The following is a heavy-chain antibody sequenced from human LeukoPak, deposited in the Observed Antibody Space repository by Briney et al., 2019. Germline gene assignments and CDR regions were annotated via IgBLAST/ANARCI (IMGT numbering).Heavy chain of an antibody. CDR2: IYYSGST. D-gene: IGHD1-1*01. J-gene: IGHJ4*02. CDR1: GGSISSYY. CDR3: ARLEPTGLDY. V-gene: IGHV4-59*08. Sequence: SETLSLTCTVSGGSISSYYWSWIRQPPGKGLEWIGYIYYSGSTNYNPSLKSRVTISVDTSKNQFSLKLSSVTAADTAVYYCARLEPTGLDYWGQGTLVTVSS.